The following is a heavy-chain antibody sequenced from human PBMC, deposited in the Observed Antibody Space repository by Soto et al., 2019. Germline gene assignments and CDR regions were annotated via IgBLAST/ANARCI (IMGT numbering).Heavy chain of an antibody. J-gene: IGHJ3*02. CDR3: ARGGTGSTSSPEAFDI. D-gene: IGHD2-2*01. Sequence: QVQLVQSGAEVKKPGASVKVSCKASGYTFISYYMHWVRQAPGQGLEWMGIINPSGGSTTYAQKFQGRVTLTRDTSTSTFYMDLSSLTSEDTAVYYCARGGTGSTSSPEAFDIWCQGTMVTVSS. CDR2: INPSGGST. V-gene: IGHV1-46*01. CDR1: GYTFISYY.